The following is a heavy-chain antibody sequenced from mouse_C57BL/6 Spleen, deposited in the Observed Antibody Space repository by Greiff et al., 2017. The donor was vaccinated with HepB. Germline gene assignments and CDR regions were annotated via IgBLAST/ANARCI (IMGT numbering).Heavy chain of an antibody. CDR2: INYDGSST. CDR1: GFTFSDYY. J-gene: IGHJ4*01. Sequence: EVHLVESEGGLVQPGSSMKLSCTASGFTFSDYYMAWVRQVPEKGLEWVANINYDGSSTYYLDSLKSRFIISRDNAKNILYLQMSSLKSEDTDTYYWARDWREGAMDYWGQGTSVTVSS. V-gene: IGHV5-16*01. CDR3: ARDWREGAMDY.